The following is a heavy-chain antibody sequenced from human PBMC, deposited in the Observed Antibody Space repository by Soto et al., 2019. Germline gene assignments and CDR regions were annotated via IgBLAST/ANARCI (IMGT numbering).Heavy chain of an antibody. CDR2: IYYSGTT. V-gene: IGHV4-31*03. J-gene: IGHJ4*02. CDR3: ESGVGITIFGAVTTGPFVGF. CDR1: GGSFSSGGYY. Sequence: QVQLQESGPGLVKPSQSLSLTCTVSGGSFSSGGYYWTWIRKHPVEGLEWIGNIYYSGTTYYNPSLRRRVTIYSDNSKNQSSLKLSSVTAADMAVYCCESGVGITIFGAVTTGPFVGFWGQGTLGPFSS. D-gene: IGHD3-3*01.